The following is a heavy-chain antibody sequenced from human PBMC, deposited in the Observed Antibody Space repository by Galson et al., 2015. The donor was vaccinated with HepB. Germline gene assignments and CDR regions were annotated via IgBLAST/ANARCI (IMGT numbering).Heavy chain of an antibody. Sequence: SLRLSCAASGFTFSTSWMSWVRQAPGKGLEWVARIKGDGSEKNYVDSVKGRFTISRGNAKNSLFLQMDSLRVDDTAVYYCASVRYSAGLDVWGQGTTVTVSS. CDR1: GFTFSTSW. CDR3: ASVRYSAGLDV. CDR2: IKGDGSEK. J-gene: IGHJ6*02. V-gene: IGHV3-7*01. D-gene: IGHD3-9*01.